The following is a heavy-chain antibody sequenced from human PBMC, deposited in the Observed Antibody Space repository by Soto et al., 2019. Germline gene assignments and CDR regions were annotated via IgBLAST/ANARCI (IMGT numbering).Heavy chain of an antibody. CDR3: ARKDRYTKNWFDP. V-gene: IGHV4-34*01. J-gene: IGHJ5*02. D-gene: IGHD5-18*01. CDR1: GGSFSGYY. Sequence: SETLSLTCAVYGGSFSGYYWSWIRQPPGKGLEWIGEISHSGSTNYNPSLKSRVTISVDTSKNQFSLKLSSVTAADTAVYYCARKDRYTKNWFDPWGQGTLVTVSS. CDR2: ISHSGST.